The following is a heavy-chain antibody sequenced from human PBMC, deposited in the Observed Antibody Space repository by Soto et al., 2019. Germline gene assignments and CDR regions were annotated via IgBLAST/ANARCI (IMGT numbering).Heavy chain of an antibody. J-gene: IGHJ6*02. D-gene: IGHD3-22*01. CDR3: ARDRYYDSSGYYPYYYYGMDV. V-gene: IGHV3-33*01. CDR1: GFTFSSYG. Sequence: GGSLRLSCAASGFTFSSYGMHWVRQAPGKGLEWVAVIWYDGSNKYYADSVKGRFTISRDSSKNTLYLQMNSLRAEDTAVYYCARDRYYDSSGYYPYYYYGMDVWGQGTTVTVSS. CDR2: IWYDGSNK.